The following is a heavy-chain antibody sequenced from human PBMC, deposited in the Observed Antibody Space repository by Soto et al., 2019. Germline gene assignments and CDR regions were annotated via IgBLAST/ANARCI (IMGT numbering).Heavy chain of an antibody. J-gene: IGHJ5*02. CDR2: ISHDGINK. CDR1: GFSFSSYA. D-gene: IGHD4-17*01. Sequence: QVRLVESGGGVVQPGRSLRLSCTASGFSFSSYAMYWFRQPPGKGLEWVAVISHDGINKHYADSVKGRVTVSRDNSNRFLDLQLNRLRGEDTAMYYCARDMNRSDYFVKCFEPWGQGTLVTVSS. V-gene: IGHV3-30-3*01. CDR3: ARDMNRSDYFVKCFEP.